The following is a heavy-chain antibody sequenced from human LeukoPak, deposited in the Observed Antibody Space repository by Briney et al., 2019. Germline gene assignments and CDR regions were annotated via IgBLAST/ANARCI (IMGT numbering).Heavy chain of an antibody. Sequence: PGGSLRLSCAASGFTFSSYGMHWVRQAPGKGLEWVAVISYDGSNKYYADSVKGRFTISGDNSKNTLYLQMNSLRAEDTAVYYCAKDLKVYYDSSGYFPNPFDYWGQGTLVTVSS. CDR3: AKDLKVYYDSSGYFPNPFDY. V-gene: IGHV3-30*18. CDR2: ISYDGSNK. CDR1: GFTFSSYG. D-gene: IGHD3-22*01. J-gene: IGHJ4*02.